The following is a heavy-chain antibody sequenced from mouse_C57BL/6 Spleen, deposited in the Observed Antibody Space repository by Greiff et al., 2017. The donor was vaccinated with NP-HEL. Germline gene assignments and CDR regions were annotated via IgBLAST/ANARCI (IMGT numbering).Heavy chain of an antibody. CDR2: INPNNGGT. V-gene: IGHV1-26*01. J-gene: IGHJ1*03. CDR1: GYTFTDYY. CDR3: ARGTNWEYFDV. D-gene: IGHD4-1*01. Sequence: EVQLQQSGPELVKPGASVKISCKASGYTFTDYYMNWVKQSHGKSLEWIGDINPNNGGTSYNQKFKGKATLTVDKSSSTAYMELRSLTSEDSAVYYCARGTNWEYFDVWGTGTTVTVSS.